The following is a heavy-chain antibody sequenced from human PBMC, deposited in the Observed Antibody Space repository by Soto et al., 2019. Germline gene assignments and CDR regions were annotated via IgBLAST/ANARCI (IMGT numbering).Heavy chain of an antibody. V-gene: IGHV3-64*01. CDR1: GFTLSGYA. Sequence: EVQLAESGGGLAQPGGSLRLSCAASGFTLSGYAMDWVRQAPGKGLEYVSGISSNGVGTYYANSVQGKFTISRDNSKNPVYLQMGSLRPEDMAVYYCARRARPDFYYMAVWGKGTPVTVSS. J-gene: IGHJ6*03. CDR3: ARRARPDFYYMAV. CDR2: ISSNGVGT. D-gene: IGHD6-6*01.